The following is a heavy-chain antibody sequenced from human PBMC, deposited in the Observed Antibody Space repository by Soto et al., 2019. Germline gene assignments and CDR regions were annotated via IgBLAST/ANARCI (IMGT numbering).Heavy chain of an antibody. CDR3: AAWPRSSWFDY. Sequence: GGSLRLSCAASGFPFRTYPMGWVRQIPGKGLEWVGNISPDGSNTWYGDSVRGRFTISRDNAGNSLFLQMNSLRAEDTAVYYCAAWPRSSWFDYWGQGMLVTVSS. CDR1: GFPFRTYP. V-gene: IGHV3-7*05. J-gene: IGHJ4*02. D-gene: IGHD6-13*01. CDR2: ISPDGSNT.